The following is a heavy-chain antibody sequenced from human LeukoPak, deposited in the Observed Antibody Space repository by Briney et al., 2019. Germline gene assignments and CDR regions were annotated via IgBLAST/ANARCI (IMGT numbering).Heavy chain of an antibody. CDR2: ISSSSSYI. D-gene: IGHD3-16*01. Sequence: GGSLRLSCAASAFTFSTYSMNWVRQAPGKGLEWVSSISSSSSYIYYADSVKGRFSISRDNAKNSLYLQMNSLRAEDTAVYYCARDNGGRGAFDIWGQGTMVTVSS. CDR1: AFTFSTYS. J-gene: IGHJ3*02. V-gene: IGHV3-21*01. CDR3: ARDNGGRGAFDI.